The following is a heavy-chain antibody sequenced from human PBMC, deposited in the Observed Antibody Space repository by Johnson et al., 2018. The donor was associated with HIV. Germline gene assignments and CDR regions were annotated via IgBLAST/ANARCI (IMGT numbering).Heavy chain of an antibody. J-gene: IGHJ3*02. D-gene: IGHD5-18*01. CDR2: IYSGNNT. CDR1: GFNVSCNH. V-gene: IGHV3-66*03. CDR3: AVGIQLWFASEGDAFDI. Sequence: MQLVESGGGLIQPGGSLRLSCAASGFNVSCNHMAWVRQGTGKGLEWVSVIYSGNNTHYADSVKGRFTISRENAKNTLYLQMNYLTPEDTAMYYCAVGIQLWFASEGDAFDIWGQGTMVTVSS.